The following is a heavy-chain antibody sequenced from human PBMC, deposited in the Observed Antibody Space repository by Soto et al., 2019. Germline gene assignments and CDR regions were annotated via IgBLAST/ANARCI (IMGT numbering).Heavy chain of an antibody. D-gene: IGHD6-6*01. CDR3: ARGRTARSYMDV. V-gene: IGHV3-21*01. CDR1: GFTFSSYS. Sequence: PGGSLRLSCAASGFTFSSYSMNWVRQAPGKGLEWVSSISSSSSYIYYADSVKGRFTISRDNAKNSLYLQMNSLRAEDTAVYYCARGRTARSYMDVWGKGTTVTVSS. CDR2: ISSSSSYI. J-gene: IGHJ6*03.